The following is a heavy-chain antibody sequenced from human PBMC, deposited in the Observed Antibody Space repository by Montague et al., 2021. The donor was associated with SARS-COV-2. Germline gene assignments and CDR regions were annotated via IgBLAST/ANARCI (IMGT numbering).Heavy chain of an antibody. CDR2: LSGSGGSL. D-gene: IGHD6-19*01. CDR3: AKVLGGWFPFPADY. V-gene: IGHV3-23*01. CDR1: GFTFSSYA. J-gene: IGHJ4*02. Sequence: SLRLSCAASGFTFSSYAMSWVRQTPGKGLEWVSALSGSGGSLYYADSVKGRFTISRDNSKNTVYLWVNSLGADDTALYYCAKVLGGWFPFPADYWGQGTLVTVSS.